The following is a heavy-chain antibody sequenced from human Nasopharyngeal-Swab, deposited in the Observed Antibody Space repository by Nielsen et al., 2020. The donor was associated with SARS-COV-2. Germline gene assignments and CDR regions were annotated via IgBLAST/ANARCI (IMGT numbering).Heavy chain of an antibody. CDR1: GFTFSSYW. V-gene: IGHV1-24*01. CDR2: FDPEDGET. J-gene: IGHJ4*02. D-gene: IGHD1-26*01. CDR3: ATVPELLLLWY. Sequence: GESLKISCAASGFTFSSYWMHWVRQAPGKGLEWMGGFDPEDGETIYAQKFQGRVTMTEDTSTDTAYMELSSLRSEDTAVYYCATVPELLLLWYWGQGTLVTVSS.